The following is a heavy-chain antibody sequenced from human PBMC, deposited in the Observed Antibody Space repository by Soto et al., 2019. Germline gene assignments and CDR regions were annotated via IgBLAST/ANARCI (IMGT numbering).Heavy chain of an antibody. V-gene: IGHV3-21*01. D-gene: IGHD3-10*01. Sequence: GGSLRLSCAASGFTFSSYSMNWVRQAPGKGLEWVSSISSSSSYIYYADSVKGRFTISRDNAKNSLYLQMNSLRAEDTAVYYCARLSWGSGSYYDWGSWYFDYWGQGTLVTVSS. J-gene: IGHJ4*02. CDR1: GFTFSSYS. CDR3: ARLSWGSGSYYDWGSWYFDY. CDR2: ISSSSSYI.